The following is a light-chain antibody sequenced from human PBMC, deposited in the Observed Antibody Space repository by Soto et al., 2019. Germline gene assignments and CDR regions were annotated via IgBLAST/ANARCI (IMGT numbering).Light chain of an antibody. Sequence: QSVLTQPPSVSGAPGQRVSISCTGSTSNIGAPYDVHWYQHLPGTAPKLLIYGDNNRPSGVPDRFSGSKTGTSAYLAITRLQAEDEADYYCQTYDISLHNYVFGTGTQVTV. CDR3: QTYDISLHNYV. CDR2: GDN. V-gene: IGLV1-40*01. J-gene: IGLJ1*01. CDR1: TSNIGAPYD.